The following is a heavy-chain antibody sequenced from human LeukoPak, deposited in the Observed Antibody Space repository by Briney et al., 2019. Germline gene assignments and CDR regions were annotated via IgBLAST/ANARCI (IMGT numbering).Heavy chain of an antibody. J-gene: IGHJ4*02. D-gene: IGHD3-10*01. CDR2: IKDKSGTT. V-gene: IGHV3-15*01. CDR3: STLYYYGSGSRYKNYFDY. CDR1: GFPFNNAW. Sequence: GGSLRLSCAASGFPFNNAWMSWVRQAPGKGLEWVGRIKDKSGTTDYAAPAKGRFTISRDDSKNTLYLQMNSLKTEDTAVYCCSTLYYYGSGSRYKNYFDYWGQGTLVTVSS.